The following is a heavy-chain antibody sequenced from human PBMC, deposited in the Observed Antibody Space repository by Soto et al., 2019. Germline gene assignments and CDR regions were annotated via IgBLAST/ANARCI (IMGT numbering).Heavy chain of an antibody. V-gene: IGHV1-18*01. CDR1: GYTFTSNG. J-gene: IGHJ4*02. CDR2: ISAYNGNT. CDR3: ARDKNIAMAAAIDY. D-gene: IGHD6-19*01. Sequence: GASVKVSCKASGYTFTSNGITWVRQAPGQGLEWMGWISAYNGNTNYAQKLQGRVTMTTDTSTRTAYMELRSLRSDDTAVYYCARDKNIAMAAAIDYWGQGTLVTVSS.